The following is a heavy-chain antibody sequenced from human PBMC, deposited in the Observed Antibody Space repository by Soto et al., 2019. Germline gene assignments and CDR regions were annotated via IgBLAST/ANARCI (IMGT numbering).Heavy chain of an antibody. CDR2: ISPWKGNT. D-gene: IGHD3-10*01. J-gene: IGHJ4*02. CDR1: GYNFMPFG. CDR3: ARDLDPSGSYYTDY. V-gene: IGHV1-18*04. Sequence: SVKVSCKASGYNFMPFGVNWVRQAPGQGLEWMGWISPWKGNTNYAQSFQGRVTMTTDTSTSTAYIELRSLTSDDTAVYYCARDLDPSGSYYTDYWGPGTPVTVS.